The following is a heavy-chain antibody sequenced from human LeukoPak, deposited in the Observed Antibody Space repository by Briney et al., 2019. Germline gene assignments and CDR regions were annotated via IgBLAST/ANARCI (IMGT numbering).Heavy chain of an antibody. D-gene: IGHD2-2*01. CDR3: ARTTEGYCRSTSCYGFYYSYYMDV. CDR1: GSSISSGYY. J-gene: IGHJ6*03. V-gene: IGHV4-38-2*02. CDR2: IYHSGST. Sequence: SETLSLTCTVSGSSISSGYYWGWIRQPPGKGLEWIGSIYHSGSTYYNPSLKSRVTISVDTSKNQFSLKLSSVTAADTAVYYCARTTEGYCRSTSCYGFYYSYYMDVWGKGTTVTISS.